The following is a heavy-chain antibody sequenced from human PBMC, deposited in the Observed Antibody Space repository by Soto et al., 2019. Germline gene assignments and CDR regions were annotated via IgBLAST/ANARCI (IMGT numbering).Heavy chain of an antibody. CDR3: TKSYYYDSSGTYSPRGYYYKYGMDV. CDR1: GFTFRSYG. J-gene: IGHJ6*02. D-gene: IGHD3-22*01. V-gene: IGHV3-30*18. CDR2: ISDDGSNK. Sequence: PGGSLRLSCATSGFTFRSYGMHWVRQAPGKGLEWVAVISDDGSNKYYADSVKGRFTISRDNSKTTLYLQMNSLRAEDTAVYYCTKSYYYDSSGTYSPRGYYYKYGMDVWGQGTTVTVSS.